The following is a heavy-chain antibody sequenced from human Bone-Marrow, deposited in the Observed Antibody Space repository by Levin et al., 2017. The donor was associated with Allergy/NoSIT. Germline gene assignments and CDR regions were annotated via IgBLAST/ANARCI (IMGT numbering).Heavy chain of an antibody. Sequence: SQTLSLTCTVSGDSISSYYWSWIRQPPGKGLEWIGYIYYSGTTKYNPSLKSRVTISVDTSKNQFYLKLTSVTAADTAVYYCARGRGSGTSLPHSWGQGALVTVSS. D-gene: IGHD2-2*01. J-gene: IGHJ4*02. CDR3: ARGRGSGTSLPHS. CDR2: IYYSGTT. CDR1: GDSISSYY. V-gene: IGHV4-59*01.